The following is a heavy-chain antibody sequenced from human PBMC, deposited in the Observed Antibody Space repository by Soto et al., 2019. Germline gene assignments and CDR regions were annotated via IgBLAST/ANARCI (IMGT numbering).Heavy chain of an antibody. D-gene: IGHD3-3*01. J-gene: IGHJ4*02. CDR3: ARTNYDFWSGLGY. Sequence: QVQLQESGPGLVKPSETLSLTCTVSGGSISSYYWSWIRQPPGKGLEWIGYIYYSGSTNYNPSLKRRVTISVDTSKNQFSLKVSSVTAADTAVYYCARTNYDFWSGLGYWGQGTLVTVSS. CDR1: GGSISSYY. CDR2: IYYSGST. V-gene: IGHV4-59*01.